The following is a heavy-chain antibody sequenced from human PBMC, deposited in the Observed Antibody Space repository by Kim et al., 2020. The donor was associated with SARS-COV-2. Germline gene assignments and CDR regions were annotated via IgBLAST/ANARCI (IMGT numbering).Heavy chain of an antibody. V-gene: IGHV3-30-3*01. CDR1: RFAFRTYT. Sequence: GGSLRLSCAASRFAFRTYTMHWVRQAPGKGLEWVATISYDGSSKNYADSVKGRFTISRDNSKNTLGLQMNSLRTEDTAVYYCARDAHGQTDYPVAIVVPAATEGFFDYWGQGILVTVSS. CDR3: ARDAHGQTDYPVAIVVPAATEGFFDY. CDR2: ISYDGSSK. D-gene: IGHD2-2*01. J-gene: IGHJ4*02.